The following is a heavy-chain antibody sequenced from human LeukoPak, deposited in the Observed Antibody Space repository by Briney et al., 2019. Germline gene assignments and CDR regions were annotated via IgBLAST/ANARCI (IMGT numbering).Heavy chain of an antibody. D-gene: IGHD6-6*01. Sequence: SVKVSCKASGGTFSSYAISWVRQAPGQGLEWMGVIIPIFGTTNYAQKFQGRVTITTDASTSTSHMELSSLRSEDTAVYYCARDGPYSSSSRVVGPRTSGGGGFDYWGQGTLITVSS. CDR2: IIPIFGTT. CDR3: ARDGPYSSSSRVVGPRTSGGGGFDY. V-gene: IGHV1-69*05. CDR1: GGTFSSYA. J-gene: IGHJ4*02.